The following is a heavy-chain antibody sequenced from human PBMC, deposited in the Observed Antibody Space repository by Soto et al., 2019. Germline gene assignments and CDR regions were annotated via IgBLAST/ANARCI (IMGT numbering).Heavy chain of an antibody. CDR3: ARDIPLAARPVGFDY. Sequence: ASVKVSCKASGYTFTGYYMHWVRQAPGQGLEWMGWINPNSGGTNYAQKFQGRVTMTRDTSISTAYMELNRLRSDDTAVYYCARDIPLAARPVGFDYWGQGTLVTVSS. CDR2: INPNSGGT. D-gene: IGHD6-6*01. CDR1: GYTFTGYY. V-gene: IGHV1-2*02. J-gene: IGHJ4*02.